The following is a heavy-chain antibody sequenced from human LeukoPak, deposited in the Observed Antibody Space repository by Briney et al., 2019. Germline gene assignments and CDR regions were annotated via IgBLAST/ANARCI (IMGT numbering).Heavy chain of an antibody. D-gene: IGHD3-16*02. CDR3: ARDRYDYVWGCYRFNWFDP. V-gene: IGHV6-1*01. J-gene: IGHJ5*02. CDR2: TYYRSKWYN. Sequence: SQTLSLTCAISGDSVSSNSAVWNWIRQSPSRGLEWLGRTYYRSKWYNDYAVSVKSRITINPDTSKNQFSPQLNSVTPEDTAVYYCARDRYDYVWGCYRFNWFDPWGQGTLVTVSS. CDR1: GDSVSSNSAV.